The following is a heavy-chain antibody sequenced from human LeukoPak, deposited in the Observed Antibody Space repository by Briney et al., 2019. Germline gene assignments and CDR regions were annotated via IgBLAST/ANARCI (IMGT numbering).Heavy chain of an antibody. CDR1: GYTFTGYY. CDR2: INPNSGGT. CDR3: APLNSRLENSGGY. D-gene: IGHD1-1*01. Sequence: ASVTVSCKASGYTFTGYYMHWVRQAPGQGLEWMGWINPNSGGTNYAQKFQGSVTMTRDTSISTAYMELSRLRSDDTAVYYCAPLNSRLENSGGYWGQGTLVTVSS. V-gene: IGHV1-2*02. J-gene: IGHJ4*02.